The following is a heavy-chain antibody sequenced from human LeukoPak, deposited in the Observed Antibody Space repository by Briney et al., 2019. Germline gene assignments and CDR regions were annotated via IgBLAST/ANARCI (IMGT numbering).Heavy chain of an antibody. Sequence: KPGGSLRLSCAASGFTFSSYSMNWVRQAPGKGLEWVSSISSSSSYIYYADSVKGRFTISRDNAKNSLYLQMNSLRAENTAVYYCARVRSTPHGYMDVWGKGTTVTVSS. J-gene: IGHJ6*03. V-gene: IGHV3-21*01. CDR2: ISSSSSYI. CDR3: ARVRSTPHGYMDV. D-gene: IGHD3-3*01. CDR1: GFTFSSYS.